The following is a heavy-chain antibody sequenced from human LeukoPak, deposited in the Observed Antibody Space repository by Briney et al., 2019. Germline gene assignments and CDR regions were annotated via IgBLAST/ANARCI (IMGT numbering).Heavy chain of an antibody. CDR1: GFTFTSYA. D-gene: IGHD6-19*01. CDR3: ARSSSGWYSFDY. V-gene: IGHV3-23*01. CDR2: VSRSGSST. J-gene: IGHJ4*02. Sequence: GGSLRLSCAASGFTFTSYAMSWVRQAPGKGLEWVSGVSRSGSSTKYADNVKGRFIISGDNPKNTLYLQMNSLRAEDTAIYYCARSSSGWYSFDYWGQGTLVTVSS.